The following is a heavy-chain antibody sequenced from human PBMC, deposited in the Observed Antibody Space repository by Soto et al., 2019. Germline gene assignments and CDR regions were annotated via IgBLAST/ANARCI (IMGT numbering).Heavy chain of an antibody. Sequence: QVQLVQSGAEVKKPGASVKVSCKASGYTFSSYGISWVRPAPGQGLEWMGWISAYNGNTNYAQKLQGRVTMTTDTAKSTAYMELRSLRSDATAVYYCARTLPPIDYWGQGTLVTVSS. J-gene: IGHJ4*02. CDR3: ARTLPPIDY. CDR1: GYTFSSYG. V-gene: IGHV1-18*01. D-gene: IGHD1-26*01. CDR2: ISAYNGNT.